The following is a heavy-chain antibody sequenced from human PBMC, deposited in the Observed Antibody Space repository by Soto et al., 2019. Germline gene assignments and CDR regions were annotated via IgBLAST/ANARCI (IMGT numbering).Heavy chain of an antibody. V-gene: IGHV3-23*01. Sequence: GGSLRLSCAASGFTFSTYAMAWVRQAPGKGLEWVSVISGSDDSTYYADSVKGRFTISRDNSKNTLYLQMNSLRAEDTAVYYCAKRSSSSTFDYWGQGTLVTVSS. D-gene: IGHD6-6*01. J-gene: IGHJ4*02. CDR2: ISGSDDST. CDR1: GFTFSTYA. CDR3: AKRSSSSTFDY.